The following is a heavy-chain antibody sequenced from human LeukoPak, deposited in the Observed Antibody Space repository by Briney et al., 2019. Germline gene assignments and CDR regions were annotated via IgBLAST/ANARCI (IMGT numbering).Heavy chain of an antibody. CDR2: INHSGST. V-gene: IGHV4-34*01. D-gene: IGHD6-13*01. J-gene: IGHJ6*03. Sequence: SETLSLTCAVYGGSFSGYYWSWIRQPPGKGLEWIGEINHSGSTNYNPSLKSRVTISVDTSKNQFSLKLSSVTAADTAVYYCARYSSSSHWGYYYYYMDVWGKGTAVTVSS. CDR3: ARYSSSSHWGYYYYYMDV. CDR1: GGSFSGYY.